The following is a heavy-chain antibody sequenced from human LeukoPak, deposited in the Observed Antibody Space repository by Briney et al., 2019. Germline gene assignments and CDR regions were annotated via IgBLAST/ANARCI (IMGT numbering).Heavy chain of an antibody. CDR1: GYTFTSYG. J-gene: IGHJ4*02. CDR3: ARGRYYSDSSYYYFDS. V-gene: IGHV1-3*01. Sequence: ASVKVSCKASGYTFTSYGISWVRQAPRQAPEWMGWISGGTGSPKYSQRFQGRVTITRDTSARTAYMALSSLRPTDTAVYFCARGRYYSDSSYYYFDSWGQGTLVTVSS. CDR2: ISGGTGSP. D-gene: IGHD3-22*01.